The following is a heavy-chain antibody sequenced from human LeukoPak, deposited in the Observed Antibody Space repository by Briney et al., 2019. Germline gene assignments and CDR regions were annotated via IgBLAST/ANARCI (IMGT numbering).Heavy chain of an antibody. CDR3: AKGYYDFWSGYPSPNWFDP. V-gene: IGHV3-23*01. J-gene: IGHJ5*02. CDR1: GFIFRNFG. Sequence: GGSLRLSCAASGFIFRNFGISWVRQAPGKGLEWVSGISGSGGSTYYADSVKGRFTISRDNSKNTLYLQMNSLRAEDTAVYYCAKGYYDFWSGYPSPNWFDPWGQGTLVTVSS. CDR2: ISGSGGST. D-gene: IGHD3-3*01.